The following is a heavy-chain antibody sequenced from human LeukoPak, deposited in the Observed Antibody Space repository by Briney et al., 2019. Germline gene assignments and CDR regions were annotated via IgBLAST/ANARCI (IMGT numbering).Heavy chain of an antibody. CDR3: AKDGYNWVPFDD. CDR1: GFTLTTYA. J-gene: IGHJ4*02. V-gene: IGHV3-23*01. Sequence: GGSLRLSCVASGFTLTTYAMSWVRQAPGKGVVGVLSVSGTGFTTHYADSVKGRFTISSDTSKNILYLEMSSLRAEDTAVYYCAKDGYNWVPFDDGGQGPLVAAYS. D-gene: IGHD1-20*01. CDR2: VSGTGFTT.